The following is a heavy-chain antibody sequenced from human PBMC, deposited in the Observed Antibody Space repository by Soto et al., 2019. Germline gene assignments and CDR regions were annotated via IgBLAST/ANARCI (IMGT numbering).Heavy chain of an antibody. D-gene: IGHD5-12*01. Sequence: PGVSLRVSCAASGFTFSSNGMTWVRQAPGKGLEWVASIRGSAGSTYYADSVKGRFTISRDNSKNTLYLQMNSLRAEDTAVYHCAIYGQYSGYDQIDDWCQGSLVT. V-gene: IGHV3-23*01. CDR1: GFTFSSNG. J-gene: IGHJ4*02. CDR2: IRGSAGST. CDR3: AIYGQYSGYDQIDD.